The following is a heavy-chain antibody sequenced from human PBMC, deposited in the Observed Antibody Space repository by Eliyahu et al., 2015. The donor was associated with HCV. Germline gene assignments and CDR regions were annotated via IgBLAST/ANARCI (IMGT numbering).Heavy chain of an antibody. CDR1: GXXXXSYG. V-gene: IGHV3-33*01. Sequence: QVQLVESGGGVVQPGRSLRLSCAASGXXXXSYGMHWVRQAPGKGLEGVAIIWYDGSNKYYADSVKGRFTISRDNSNNTLYLQMNSLRAEDTAVYYCARDDAIVGAKDFDYWGQGTLVTVSS. J-gene: IGHJ4*02. CDR2: IWYDGSNK. CDR3: ARDDAIVGAKDFDY. D-gene: IGHD1-26*01.